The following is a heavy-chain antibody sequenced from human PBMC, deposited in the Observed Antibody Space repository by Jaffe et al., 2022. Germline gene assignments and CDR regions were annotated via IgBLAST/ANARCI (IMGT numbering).Heavy chain of an antibody. Sequence: QVQLVQSGAEVKKPGSSVKVSCKASGGTFSSYAISWVRQAPGQGLEWMGGIIPIFGTANYAQKFQGRVTITADESTSTAYMELSSLRSEDTAVYYCARDLPYDFWSGYYDYYYMDVWGKGTTVTVSS. CDR2: IIPIFGTA. CDR3: ARDLPYDFWSGYYDYYYMDV. CDR1: GGTFSSYA. V-gene: IGHV1-69*01. D-gene: IGHD3-3*01. J-gene: IGHJ6*03.